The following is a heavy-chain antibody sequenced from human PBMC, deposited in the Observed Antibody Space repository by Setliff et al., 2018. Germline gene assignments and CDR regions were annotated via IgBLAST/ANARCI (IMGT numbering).Heavy chain of an antibody. D-gene: IGHD2-21*02. CDR3: ATTLEGCGDDCWTIKH. CDR2: INTGSGVA. Sequence: ASVKVSCKTSGFSFSTFGFSWVRQAPGQRPEWMGWINTGSGVARYSHNFQGRVTFTRDTSATTAYMDLSSLMSEDTAVYYCATTLEGCGDDCWTIKHWGQGTLVTVSS. J-gene: IGHJ1*01. V-gene: IGHV1-3*04. CDR1: GFSFSTFG.